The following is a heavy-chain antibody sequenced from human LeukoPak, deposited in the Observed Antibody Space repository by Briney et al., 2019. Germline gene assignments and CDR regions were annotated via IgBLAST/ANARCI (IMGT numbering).Heavy chain of an antibody. J-gene: IGHJ3*02. V-gene: IGHV3-66*02. D-gene: IGHD2-2*01. Sequence: GGSLRLSCAASGFTVSSNYMSWVRQAPGKGLEWVSVIYSGGSTYYADSVKGRFTISRDNSKNTLYLQMNSLRAEDTAVYYCARDGRYCRRPSCLEAFDIWGQGTKVTVSS. CDR2: IYSGGST. CDR1: GFTVSSNY. CDR3: ARDGRYCRRPSCLEAFDI.